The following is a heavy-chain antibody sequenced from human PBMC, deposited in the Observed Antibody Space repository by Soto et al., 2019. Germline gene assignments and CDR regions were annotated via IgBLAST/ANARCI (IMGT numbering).Heavy chain of an antibody. CDR1: GYTLTELS. Sequence: ASVKVSCKVSGYTLTELSMHWVRQAPGKGLEWMGGFDPEDGETIYAQKFQGRVTMTEDTSTDTAYMELSSLRSEDTAVYYCARAGYSSSSHYYYGMDVWGQGTTVTVSS. V-gene: IGHV1-24*01. D-gene: IGHD6-6*01. CDR3: ARAGYSSSSHYYYGMDV. J-gene: IGHJ6*02. CDR2: FDPEDGET.